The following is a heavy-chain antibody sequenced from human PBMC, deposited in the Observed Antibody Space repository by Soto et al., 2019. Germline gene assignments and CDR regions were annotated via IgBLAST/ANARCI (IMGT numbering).Heavy chain of an antibody. CDR3: ARRPDIVVVVAALEWFDY. D-gene: IGHD2-15*01. Sequence: QVQLVQSGAEVKKPGSSVKVSCKASGGTFSSYAISWVRQAPGQGLEWMGGIIPIFGTANYAQKFQGRVTITADESTSTAYMELSSLRSEDTAVYYCARRPDIVVVVAALEWFDYWGQGTLVTVSS. V-gene: IGHV1-69*01. J-gene: IGHJ4*02. CDR2: IIPIFGTA. CDR1: GGTFSSYA.